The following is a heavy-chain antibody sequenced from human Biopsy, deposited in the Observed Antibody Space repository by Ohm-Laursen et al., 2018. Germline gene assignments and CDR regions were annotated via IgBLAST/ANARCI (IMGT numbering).Heavy chain of an antibody. V-gene: IGHV4-31*01. CDR3: ARGDYFDSNGYFWFDP. CDR2: IFNSANT. D-gene: IGHD3-22*01. Sequence: SETLSLTCTVSGGSISSGGSYWSWIRQRPGKGLEWIGYIFNSANTYYNPSLKNLITISGDTSKNQFSLKLNSVTAADTAVYYCARGDYFDSNGYFWFDPWGHGTLVTVSS. CDR1: GGSISSGGSY. J-gene: IGHJ5*02.